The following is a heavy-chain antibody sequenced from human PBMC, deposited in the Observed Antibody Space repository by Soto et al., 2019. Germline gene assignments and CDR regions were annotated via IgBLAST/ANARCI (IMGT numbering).Heavy chain of an antibody. CDR1: GFTFSSYA. D-gene: IGHD2-15*01. J-gene: IGHJ1*01. V-gene: IGHV3-23*01. CDR3: AKDEYCSGGSCYLAEYFQH. Sequence: EVQLLESGGGLVQHGGSLRLSCAASGFTFSSYAMSWVRQAPGKGLEWVSAISGSGGSTYYADSVKGRFTISRDNSKNTLYLQMNSLRAEDTAVYYCAKDEYCSGGSCYLAEYFQHWGQGTLVTVSS. CDR2: ISGSGGST.